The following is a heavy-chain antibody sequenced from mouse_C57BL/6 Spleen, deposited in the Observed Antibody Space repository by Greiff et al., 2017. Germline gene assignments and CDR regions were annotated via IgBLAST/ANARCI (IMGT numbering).Heavy chain of an antibody. V-gene: IGHV3-6*01. J-gene: IGHJ4*01. CDR2: ISYDGSN. CDR1: GYSITSGYY. Sequence: EVQRVESGPGLVKPSQSLSLTCSVTGYSITSGYYWNWIRQFPGNKLEWVGYISYDGSNKYNPSFKNRISITSDTSKNQFFLKFNAVTTEDTATYYCTRAYYSAMYYWGQGTSVTVSS. D-gene: IGHD2-12*01. CDR3: TRAYYSAMYY.